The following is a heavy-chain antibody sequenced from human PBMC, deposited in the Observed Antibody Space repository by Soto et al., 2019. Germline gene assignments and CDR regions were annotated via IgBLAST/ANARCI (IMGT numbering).Heavy chain of an antibody. CDR1: GGTFSSYA. Sequence: ASVKVSCKASGGTFSSYAISWVRQAPGQGLEWMGGIIPIFGTANYAQKFQGRVTITADESTSTAYMELSSLRSEDTAVYYCARVPLPYYDSSGSLDYYYYGMDVWGQGTTVTVSS. CDR3: ARVPLPYYDSSGSLDYYYYGMDV. CDR2: IIPIFGTA. J-gene: IGHJ6*02. V-gene: IGHV1-69*13. D-gene: IGHD3-22*01.